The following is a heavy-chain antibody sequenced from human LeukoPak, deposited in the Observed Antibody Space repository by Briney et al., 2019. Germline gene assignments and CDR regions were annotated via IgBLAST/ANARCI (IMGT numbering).Heavy chain of an antibody. CDR2: TISIFGTA. CDR1: GGTFNSYA. Sequence: SVKVSCKASGGTFNSYAISWVRQAPGQGLEWMGGTISIFGTANYAQKFQGRVTITADKSTRTAYMELSSLRSEDTAVYYCGYYDSSGYSDFDYWGQGTLVTVSS. V-gene: IGHV1-69*06. D-gene: IGHD3-22*01. CDR3: GYYDSSGYSDFDY. J-gene: IGHJ4*02.